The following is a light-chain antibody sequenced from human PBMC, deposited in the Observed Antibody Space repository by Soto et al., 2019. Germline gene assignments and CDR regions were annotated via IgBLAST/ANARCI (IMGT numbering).Light chain of an antibody. J-gene: IGKJ1*01. CDR3: QQYNSYPWT. V-gene: IGKV1-5*01. Sequence: DVQMTQSPSTLSASVGDRVTITCRASQSISSWLAWYQQKPGKAPKXLIYDASSLESGVPSRFSGSGSGTELTLTISSLQPDDFATYDCQQYNSYPWTFGQGTKVDIK. CDR2: DAS. CDR1: QSISSW.